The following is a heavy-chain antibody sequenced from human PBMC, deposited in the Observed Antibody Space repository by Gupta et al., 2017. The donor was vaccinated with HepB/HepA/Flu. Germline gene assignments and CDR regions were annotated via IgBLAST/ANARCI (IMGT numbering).Heavy chain of an antibody. CDR2: IYYSGST. CDR1: GDSISNYY. D-gene: IGHD3-22*01. V-gene: IGHV4-59*08. CDR3: ARRVYYDSSGYYGPHFDY. J-gene: IGHJ4*02. Sequence: QVQLQESGPGLVKPSETLSLTCTVSGDSISNYYWSWNRQPPGKGLEWIGYIYYSGSTNYNPSLNSRFTISIDTSKNQFSLKLSSVTAADTAVYYCARRVYYDSSGYYGPHFDYWCQGTLVTVSS.